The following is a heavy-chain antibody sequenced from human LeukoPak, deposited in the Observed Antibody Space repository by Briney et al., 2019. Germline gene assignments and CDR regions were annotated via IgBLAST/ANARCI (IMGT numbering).Heavy chain of an antibody. CDR2: IKQDGSEK. Sequence: GGSLRLSCAASRFTFSSYWMSWVRQAPGKGLEWVANIKQDGSEKYYVDSVKGRFTISRDNAENSLYLQMNSLRAEDTAVYYCVRDYRVAASGSDGLDYWGQGTLVTVSS. CDR3: VRDYRVAASGSDGLDY. D-gene: IGHD6-13*01. CDR1: RFTFSSYW. V-gene: IGHV3-7*01. J-gene: IGHJ4*02.